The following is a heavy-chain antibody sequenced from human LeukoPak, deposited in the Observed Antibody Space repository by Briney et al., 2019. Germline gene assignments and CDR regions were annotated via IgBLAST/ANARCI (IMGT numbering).Heavy chain of an antibody. Sequence: GASVKVSCKASGYTFTSYGISGGRQAPGEGVEWRGGISAYNGNTNYAQKLQVRVTMNTDTSTRTAYMELRSLRSDDTAVYYCERIAVAGTEGMKWFDPWGQGTLVTVSS. CDR2: ISAYNGNT. CDR3: ERIAVAGTEGMKWFDP. V-gene: IGHV1-18*01. CDR1: GYTFTSYG. D-gene: IGHD6-19*01. J-gene: IGHJ5*02.